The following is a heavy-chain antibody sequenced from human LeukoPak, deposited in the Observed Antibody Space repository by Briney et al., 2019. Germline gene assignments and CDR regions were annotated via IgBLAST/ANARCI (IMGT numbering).Heavy chain of an antibody. CDR3: ARGTVVNYDSSRYYRESLGY. J-gene: IGHJ4*02. CDR1: GFTFSDYY. CDR2: ISSSGSTI. V-gene: IGHV3-11*04. Sequence: GGSLRLSCAASGFTFSDYYMSWIRQAPGKGLEWVSYISSSGSTIYYADSVKGRFTISRDNAKNSLYLQMNSLRAEDTAVYYCARGTVVNYDSSRYYRESLGYWGQGTLVTVSS. D-gene: IGHD3-22*01.